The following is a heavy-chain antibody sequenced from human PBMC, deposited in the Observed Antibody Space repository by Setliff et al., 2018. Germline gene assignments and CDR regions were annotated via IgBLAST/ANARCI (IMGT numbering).Heavy chain of an antibody. J-gene: IGHJ5*02. V-gene: IGHV1-69*05. CDR1: GGTFSSYA. CDR2: IIPIFGSA. CDR3: ARSPALLGIVYLDP. D-gene: IGHD2-15*01. Sequence: SVKVSCKASGGTFSSYAISWVRQAPGQGLEWMGGIIPIFGSANYARKFQDRVTITTDESTSTAYMELNSLTSEDTAVYYCARSPALLGIVYLDPWGQGTRVTVSS.